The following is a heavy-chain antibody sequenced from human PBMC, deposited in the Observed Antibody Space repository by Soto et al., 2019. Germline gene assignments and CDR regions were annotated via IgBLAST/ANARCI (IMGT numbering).Heavy chain of an antibody. CDR1: GDGFTSCG. D-gene: IGHD2-15*01. Sequence: GASVEVCWEASGDGFTSCGGRWVRQAPGQGLEWMGWISPYNGNTNYAQRLQGRVTLTTDTSTNTAYMELRSLRSDDTAVYYCAREDGSCSGGNCYSGGWIDPWGQGTLVTVSS. V-gene: IGHV1-18*01. CDR2: ISPYNGNT. J-gene: IGHJ5*02. CDR3: AREDGSCSGGNCYSGGWIDP.